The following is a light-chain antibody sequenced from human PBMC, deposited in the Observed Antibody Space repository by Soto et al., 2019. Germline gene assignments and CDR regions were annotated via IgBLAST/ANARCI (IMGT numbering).Light chain of an antibody. Sequence: DIQMTQSPSSLSASVGDRVTITCRASQTIGSWLAWYQQKPGKAPKLLIYDASSLESGVPSRFSGSGSGTEFTLTISSLQPDDFATYYCQQYESNSRTFGQGTKVDIK. CDR3: QQYESNSRT. J-gene: IGKJ1*01. V-gene: IGKV1-5*01. CDR1: QTIGSW. CDR2: DAS.